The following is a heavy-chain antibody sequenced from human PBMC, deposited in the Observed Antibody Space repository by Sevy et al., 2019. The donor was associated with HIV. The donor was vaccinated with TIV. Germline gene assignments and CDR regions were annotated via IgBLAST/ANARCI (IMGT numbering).Heavy chain of an antibody. V-gene: IGHV3-30-3*01. Sequence: GGSLRLSCAASVFAFSSHAMHWVRQAPGKGLEWVAVISYEGTETFYAASVEGRFTISRDNSKNMLSLQINSLRPEDTAVYSCARDGGYSIKWYPLYWGHGTLVTVSS. CDR3: ARDGGYSIKWYPLY. CDR2: ISYEGTET. J-gene: IGHJ4*01. CDR1: VFAFSSHA. D-gene: IGHD6-13*01.